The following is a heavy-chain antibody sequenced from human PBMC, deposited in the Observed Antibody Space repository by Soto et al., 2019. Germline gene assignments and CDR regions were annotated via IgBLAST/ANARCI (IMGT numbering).Heavy chain of an antibody. CDR1: GFTFDDYG. CDR3: ARGGYVPLSRFDP. CDR2: INWNGGST. D-gene: IGHD2-15*01. Sequence: GGSLRLSCAASGFTFDDYGMSWVRQAPGKGLEWVSGINWNGGSTGYADFVKGRFTISRDNVKNSLYLQMNSLRAEDTALYHCARGGYVPLSRFDPWGQGTLVTVSS. V-gene: IGHV3-20*01. J-gene: IGHJ5*02.